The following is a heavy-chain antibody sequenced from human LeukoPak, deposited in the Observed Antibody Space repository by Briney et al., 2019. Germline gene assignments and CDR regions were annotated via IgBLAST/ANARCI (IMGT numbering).Heavy chain of an antibody. CDR2: INNNGGAT. J-gene: IGHJ4*02. V-gene: IGHV3-23*01. D-gene: IGHD6-19*01. CDR3: AKDQGSGWYEGPPLDYFDY. Sequence: GGSLRLSCAASGFTFGNYAMSWVRQAPGKGLEWVSTINNNGGATYHADSVKGRFTISRDTSKNTLYLQMNSLRAEDTAVYYCAKDQGSGWYEGPPLDYFDYWGQGTLVTVSS. CDR1: GFTFGNYA.